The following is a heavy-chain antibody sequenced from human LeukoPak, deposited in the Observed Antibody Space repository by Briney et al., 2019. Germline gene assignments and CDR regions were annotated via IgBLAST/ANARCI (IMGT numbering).Heavy chain of an antibody. V-gene: IGHV7-4-1*02. Sequence: GASVKVSCKASGYTFTSYAMNWVRQAPGQGLEWMGWINTNTGNPTYAQGFTGRFVFSLDTSVSTAYLQISSLKAEDTAVYYCARTYWGYCSGGSCYSDYWGQGTLVTVSS. CDR3: ARTYWGYCSGGSCYSDY. CDR2: INTNTGNP. CDR1: GYTFTSYA. J-gene: IGHJ4*02. D-gene: IGHD2-15*01.